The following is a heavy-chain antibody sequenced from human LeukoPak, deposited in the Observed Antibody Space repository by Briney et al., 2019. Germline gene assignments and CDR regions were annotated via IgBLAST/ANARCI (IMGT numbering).Heavy chain of an antibody. CDR2: ISSSGSTI. CDR1: GFTFSDYF. J-gene: IGHJ6*04. CDR3: AELGITMIGGV. Sequence: GGSLRLSCAASGFTFSDYFMNWVRQAPGKGLEWVSYISSSGSTIYYADSVKGRFTISRDNAKNSLYLQMNSLRAEDTAVYYCAELGITMIGGVWGKGTTVTISS. V-gene: IGHV3-11*04. D-gene: IGHD3-10*02.